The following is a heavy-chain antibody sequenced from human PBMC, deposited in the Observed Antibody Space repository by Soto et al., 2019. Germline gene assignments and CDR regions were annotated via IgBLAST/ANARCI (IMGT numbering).Heavy chain of an antibody. V-gene: IGHV3-23*01. D-gene: IGHD4-17*01. Sequence: PGGSLRLSCAASGFTFSSYAMSWVRQAPGKGLEWVSAISGSGGSTYYADSVKGRFTISRDNSKNTLYLQMNSLRAEDTAVYYCAKDLNRLQVDYGYYYYYGMDVWGQGTTVTVSS. CDR2: ISGSGGST. J-gene: IGHJ6*02. CDR3: AKDLNRLQVDYGYYYYYGMDV. CDR1: GFTFSSYA.